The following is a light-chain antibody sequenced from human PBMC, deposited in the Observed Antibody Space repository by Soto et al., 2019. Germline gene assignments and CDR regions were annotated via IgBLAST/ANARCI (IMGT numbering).Light chain of an antibody. CDR3: SSYTSRSTPV. J-gene: IGLJ2*01. Sequence: QSALTQPASVSGSPGQSITISCTGTSSDVGTYKYVSWYQQLPGKAPKLMIYEVSNRPSGVSSRFSGSKSGNTASLTISELQAEDEADYYCSSYTSRSTPVFGGGTQLTVL. CDR2: EVS. CDR1: SSDVGTYKY. V-gene: IGLV2-14*01.